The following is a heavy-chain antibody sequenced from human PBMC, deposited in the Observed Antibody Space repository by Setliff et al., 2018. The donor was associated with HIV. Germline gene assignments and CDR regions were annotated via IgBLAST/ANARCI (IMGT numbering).Heavy chain of an antibody. CDR2: ISYNEYT. CDR3: ARDHNSGTLHAFDL. J-gene: IGHJ3*01. D-gene: IGHD1-26*01. CDR1: GDPINSHY. Sequence: SETLSLTCTVSGDPINSHYWSWIRQPPGEGLEWIGHISYNEYTNYNPSLKSRVTISPDTSKKHFSLDLYSVTAADTAVYYCARDHNSGTLHAFDLWGQGTKVTVSS. V-gene: IGHV4-59*11.